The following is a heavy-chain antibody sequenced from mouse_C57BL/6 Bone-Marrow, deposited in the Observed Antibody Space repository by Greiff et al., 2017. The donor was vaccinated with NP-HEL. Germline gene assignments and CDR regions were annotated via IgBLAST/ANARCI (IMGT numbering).Heavy chain of an antibody. Sequence: EVQVVESGPGLVKPSPSLSLTCSVTGYSFISCYFWNWIRQLPGNLLEWMAYISYDGSNNSNPSLTNRISITRDISTNQFFLTLTSVTTDDTATYYCAREWCYYSSPVAYWGQGKLVTVSA. CDR3: AREWCYYSSPVAY. D-gene: IGHD1-1*01. J-gene: IGHJ3*01. CDR2: ISYDGSN. V-gene: IGHV3-6*01. CDR1: GYSFISCYF.